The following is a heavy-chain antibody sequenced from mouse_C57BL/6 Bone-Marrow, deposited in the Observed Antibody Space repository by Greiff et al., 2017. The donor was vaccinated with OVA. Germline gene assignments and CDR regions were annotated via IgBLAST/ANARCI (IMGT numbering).Heavy chain of an antibody. Sequence: VQLQQSDAELVKPGASVKISCKVSGYTFTDHTIHWMKQRPEQGLEWIGYIYPRDGSTKYNEKFKGKATLTADKSSSTAYMQLNSLTSEDSAVYYCASKRIYDGSFYAMDYWGQGTSVTVSS. CDR1: GYTFTDHT. V-gene: IGHV1-78*01. D-gene: IGHD2-3*01. CDR3: ASKRIYDGSFYAMDY. J-gene: IGHJ4*01. CDR2: IYPRDGST.